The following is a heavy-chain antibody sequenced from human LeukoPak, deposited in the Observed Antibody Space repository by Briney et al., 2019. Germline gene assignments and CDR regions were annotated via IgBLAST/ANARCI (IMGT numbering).Heavy chain of an antibody. J-gene: IGHJ4*02. Sequence: ASVKVSCKASGYTFTSYGISWVRQAPGQGLEWMGWISAYNGNTNYAQKLQGRVTMTTDTSTSTAYMELRSLRSEDTAVYYCARGDCSSTSCYSLSDYWGQGTLVTVSS. V-gene: IGHV1-18*01. CDR3: ARGDCSSTSCYSLSDY. CDR1: GYTFTSYG. CDR2: ISAYNGNT. D-gene: IGHD2-2*01.